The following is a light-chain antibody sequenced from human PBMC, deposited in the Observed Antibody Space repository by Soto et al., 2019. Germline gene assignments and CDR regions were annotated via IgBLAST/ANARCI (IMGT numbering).Light chain of an antibody. V-gene: IGKV1-33*01. CDR1: QDITNY. CDR2: DAS. CDR3: QQFDKRPLT. J-gene: IGKJ4*01. Sequence: DIQMTQSPSSLSASVGDRVTITCQASQDITNYLNWYQQKPGKAPKILIYDASVLEAGVPSRFSGGGSGTHFLLPLTSLQAEDVATNYCQQFDKRPLTFGGGTNVEIK.